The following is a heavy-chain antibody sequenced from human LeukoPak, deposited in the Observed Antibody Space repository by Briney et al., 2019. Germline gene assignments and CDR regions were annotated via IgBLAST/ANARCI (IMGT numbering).Heavy chain of an antibody. V-gene: IGHV3-21*01. J-gene: IGHJ4*02. CDR1: GFTFSSYS. CDR3: ARVASGSYYPEY. CDR2: ISSSSSYI. D-gene: IGHD3-10*01. Sequence: GGSLRLSCAASGFTFSSYSMNWVRQAPGKGLEWVSSISSSSSYIYYADSVKGRFTISRDNAKNSLYLQMNSLRAEDTAVYYCARVASGSYYPEYWGQGTLVTVSS.